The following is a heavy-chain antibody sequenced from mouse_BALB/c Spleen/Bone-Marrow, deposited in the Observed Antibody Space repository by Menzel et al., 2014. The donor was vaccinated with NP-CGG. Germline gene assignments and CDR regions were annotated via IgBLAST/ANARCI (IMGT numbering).Heavy chain of an antibody. CDR2: IFPGSDNT. Sequence: VQLQQSGPELVKPGASVKMSCKASGYSFTSYYIHWVKQRPGQGLEWIGWIFPGSDNTKYNEKFKGKATLTADTSSSTAYMHLSSLTSVDSAVYCCARDWDEYYFDYWGQGTTLTVSS. V-gene: IGHV1-66*01. D-gene: IGHD4-1*01. CDR1: GYSFTSYY. CDR3: ARDWDEYYFDY. J-gene: IGHJ2*01.